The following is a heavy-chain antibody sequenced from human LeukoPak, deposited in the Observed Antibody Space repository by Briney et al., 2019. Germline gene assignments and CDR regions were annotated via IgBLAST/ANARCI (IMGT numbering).Heavy chain of an antibody. CDR2: ISSSGSTI. V-gene: IGHV3-11*01. D-gene: IGHD6-13*01. J-gene: IGHJ6*03. CDR3: AGGSSTHLYYYYYYMDV. Sequence: GGSLRLSCAASGFTFSDYYMSWIRQAPGKGLEWVSYISSSGSTIYYADSVKGRFTISRDNAKNSLYLQMNSLRAEDTAVYYCAGGSSTHLYYYYYYMDVWGKGTTVTVSS. CDR1: GFTFSDYY.